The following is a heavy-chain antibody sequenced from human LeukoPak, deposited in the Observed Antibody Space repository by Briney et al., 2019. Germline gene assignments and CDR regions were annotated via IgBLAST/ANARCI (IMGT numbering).Heavy chain of an antibody. J-gene: IGHJ6*02. CDR1: GYSFTSYW. V-gene: IGHV5-51*01. D-gene: IGHD6-13*01. CDR2: IYPGDSDT. Sequence: GESLRISCKGSGYSFTSYWIGWVRQMPGKGLEWMGIIYPGDSDTRYSPSFQGQVTISADKSISTAYLQWSSLKASDTAMYYCARQQQLVLGGMDVWGQGTTVTVSS. CDR3: ARQQQLVLGGMDV.